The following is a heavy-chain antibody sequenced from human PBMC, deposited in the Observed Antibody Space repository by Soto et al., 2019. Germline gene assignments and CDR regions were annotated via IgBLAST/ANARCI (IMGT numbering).Heavy chain of an antibody. D-gene: IGHD3-3*01. V-gene: IGHV3-30*18. J-gene: IGHJ6*02. Sequence: GGSLRLSCAASGFTFSSYGMHWVRQAPGKGLEWVAVISYDGSNKYYADSVKGRFTISRDNSKNTLYLQMNSLRAEDTAVYYCAKEAIRGYDFWSGYPYYYYGMDVWGQGTTVTVSS. CDR2: ISYDGSNK. CDR1: GFTFSSYG. CDR3: AKEAIRGYDFWSGYPYYYYGMDV.